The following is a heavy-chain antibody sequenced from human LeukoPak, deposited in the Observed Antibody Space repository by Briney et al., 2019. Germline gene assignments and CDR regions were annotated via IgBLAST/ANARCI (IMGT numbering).Heavy chain of an antibody. CDR3: AKAGDTFYYGMDV. CDR1: GFTFDDYA. V-gene: IGHV3-9*01. J-gene: IGHJ6*02. Sequence: GGSLRLSCAASGFTFDDYAMHWVRQAPGKGLEWVSGISWNSGSIGYADSVKGRFTISRDNAKNSLYLQMNSLRAEDTALYYCAKAGDTFYYGMDVWGQGTTVTVS. CDR2: ISWNSGSI. D-gene: IGHD2/OR15-2a*01.